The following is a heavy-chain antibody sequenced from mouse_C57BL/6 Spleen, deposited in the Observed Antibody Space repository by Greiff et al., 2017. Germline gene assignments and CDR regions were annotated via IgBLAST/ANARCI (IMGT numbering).Heavy chain of an antibody. J-gene: IGHJ2*01. CDR1: GYTFTSYW. D-gene: IGHD2-4*01. V-gene: IGHV1-72*01. CDR3: AREGYDYDVWDY. CDR2: IGPNSGGT. Sequence: QVQLQQPGAELVKPGASVKLSCKASGYTFTSYWMHWVKQRPGRGLEWIGRIGPNSGGTKYNEKFKSKATLTVDKPSSTAYMQLSSLTSEDSAVYYCAREGYDYDVWDYWGQGTTLTVSS.